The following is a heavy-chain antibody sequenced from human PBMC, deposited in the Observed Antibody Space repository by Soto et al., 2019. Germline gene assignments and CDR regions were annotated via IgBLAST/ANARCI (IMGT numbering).Heavy chain of an antibody. V-gene: IGHV1-18*01. D-gene: IGHD1-1*01. CDR2: ISAQNGNT. J-gene: IGHJ4*02. CDR1: GYAFTTYG. CDR3: ARGRYGDY. Sequence: QVHLVQSGAEVKKPGASVKVSCKGSGYAFTTYGITWVRQAPGQGLEWMGWISAQNGNTNYAQKLQVRVTVTRDTSTSTAYMELRSLRSDDTAVYYCARGRYGDYWGQGDLVTVSS.